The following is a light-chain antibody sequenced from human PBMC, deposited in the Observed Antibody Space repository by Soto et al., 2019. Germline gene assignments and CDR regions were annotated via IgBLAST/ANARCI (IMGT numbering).Light chain of an antibody. CDR1: SGSVSASNY. V-gene: IGLV8-61*01. J-gene: IGLJ3*02. Sequence: QTVVTHEPSLSVSPGGTVTLTCGLSSGSVSASNYPSWYQQTPGQAPRTLIYSTSTRSSGVPDRFSGSILGNKAALTITGAQAEDESDYHCVLYMGSGIWVFGGGTKLTVL. CDR2: STS. CDR3: VLYMGSGIWV.